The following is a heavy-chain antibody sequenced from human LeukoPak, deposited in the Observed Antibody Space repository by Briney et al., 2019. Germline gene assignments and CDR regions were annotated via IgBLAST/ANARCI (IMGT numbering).Heavy chain of an antibody. Sequence: PSETLSLTCTVSGGSISSSSYYWGWIRQPPGKGLEWIGSIYYSGSTYYNPSLKSRVTISVDTSKNQFSLKLSSVTAADTAVYYCARGGKVRFGVVIIKDTFDPWGQGTLVTVSS. CDR2: IYYSGST. D-gene: IGHD3-3*01. V-gene: IGHV4-39*07. CDR1: GGSISSSSYY. J-gene: IGHJ5*02. CDR3: ARGGKVRFGVVIIKDTFDP.